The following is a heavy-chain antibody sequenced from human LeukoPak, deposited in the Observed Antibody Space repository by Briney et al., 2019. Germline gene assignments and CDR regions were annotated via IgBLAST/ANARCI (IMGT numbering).Heavy chain of an antibody. D-gene: IGHD1-26*01. J-gene: IGHJ4*02. Sequence: GSPRLSCTASGFTFGDYAMSWVRQAPGKGLEWVGFIRSKAYGGTTEYAASVKGRFTISRDDSKSIAYLQMNSLKTEDTAVYYCTRQPIYSGKYYFDYWGQGTLVTVSS. V-gene: IGHV3-49*04. CDR3: TRQPIYSGKYYFDY. CDR2: IRSKAYGGTT. CDR1: GFTFGDYA.